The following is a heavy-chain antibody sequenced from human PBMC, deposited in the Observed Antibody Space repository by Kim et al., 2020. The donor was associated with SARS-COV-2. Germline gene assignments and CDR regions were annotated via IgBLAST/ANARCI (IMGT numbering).Heavy chain of an antibody. D-gene: IGHD5-18*01. CDR1: GFTFSSYS. V-gene: IGHV3-48*02. J-gene: IGHJ4*02. CDR3: ATVDTAMGTDY. CDR2: ISSSSSTI. Sequence: WGSLRLSCAASGFTFSSYSMNWVRQAPGKGLEWVSYISSSSSTIYYADSVKGRFTISRDNAKNSLNLQMNSLRDEDTAVYYCATVDTAMGTDYWGQGTLVTVSS.